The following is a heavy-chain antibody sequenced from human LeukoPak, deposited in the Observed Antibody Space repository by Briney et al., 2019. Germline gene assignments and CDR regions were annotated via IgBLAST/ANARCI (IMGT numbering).Heavy chain of an antibody. CDR3: ARVAAWELETFYFDY. CDR2: ISVYNGNT. Sequence: ASVKVSCKASGYTFISYGINWVRQAPGQGLEWMGWISVYNGNTNYAQKLQGRVTMTTDTSTSTAYMELRSLRSDDTAIYYRARVAAWELETFYFDYWGQGTLVTVSS. D-gene: IGHD1-26*01. CDR1: GYTFISYG. V-gene: IGHV1-18*01. J-gene: IGHJ4*02.